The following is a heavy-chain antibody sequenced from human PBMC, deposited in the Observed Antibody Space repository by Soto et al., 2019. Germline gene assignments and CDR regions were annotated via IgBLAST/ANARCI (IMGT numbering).Heavy chain of an antibody. CDR1: GYTFTNND. Sequence: QVQLVQSGAEVKKPGASVKVSCKASGYTFTNNDVSWVRQATGQGLEWMGWMNPGSGDTGYAQKFQGRVTMTRDIPIAPTYNEAKSLTSEETGIYYFARMESLCFVNLFDPWGQGTLVTVSS. CDR3: ARMESLCFVNLFDP. CDR2: MNPGSGDT. D-gene: IGHD1-1*01. V-gene: IGHV1-8*02. J-gene: IGHJ5*02.